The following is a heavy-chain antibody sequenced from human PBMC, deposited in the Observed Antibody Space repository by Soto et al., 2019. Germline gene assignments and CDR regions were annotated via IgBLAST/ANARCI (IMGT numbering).Heavy chain of an antibody. CDR2: IYWNDDK. J-gene: IGHJ5*02. Sequence: SVPTLVNPTQTLTLTCTFSGFSLSTSGVGVGWIRQPPGKALEWLALIYWNDDKRYSPSLKSRLTITKDTSKNQVVLTMTNMDPVDTATYYCAHHELELRVLDPWGQGTLVTVSS. V-gene: IGHV2-5*01. CDR3: AHHELELRVLDP. CDR1: GFSLSTSGVG. D-gene: IGHD1-7*01.